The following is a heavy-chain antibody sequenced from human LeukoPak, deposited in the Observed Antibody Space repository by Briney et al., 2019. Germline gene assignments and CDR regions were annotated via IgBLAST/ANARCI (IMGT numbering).Heavy chain of an antibody. D-gene: IGHD3-16*01. V-gene: IGHV1-69*04. J-gene: IGHJ4*02. CDR2: IIPMRDIT. CDR3: ARGPYDGTYYDS. CDR1: GGSFSNYA. Sequence: GASVTVSCKTSGGSFSNYAITWVRQAPGQGLEWMGRIIPMRDITNYAQNFQDRVTITADKSTTTVYMEMNSLISEDMAVYFCARGPYDGTYYDSWGQGTLVTVPS.